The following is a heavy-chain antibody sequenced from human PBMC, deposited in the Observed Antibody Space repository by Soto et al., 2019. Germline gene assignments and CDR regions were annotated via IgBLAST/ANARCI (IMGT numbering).Heavy chain of an antibody. J-gene: IGHJ6*02. CDR2: IDTAGDT. D-gene: IGHD5-12*01. CDR3: ARGRDGYNRPNYYGMDV. Sequence: GGSLRLSCAASGFTFSSYDMHWVRQATGKGLEWVSAIDTAGDTYYPGSVKGRFTISRENAKNSLYLQMNSLRAGDTAVYYCARGRDGYNRPNYYGMDVWGQGTTVTVSS. V-gene: IGHV3-13*01. CDR1: GFTFSSYD.